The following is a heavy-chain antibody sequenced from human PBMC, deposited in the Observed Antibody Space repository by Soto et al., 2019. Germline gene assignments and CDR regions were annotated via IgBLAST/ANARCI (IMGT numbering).Heavy chain of an antibody. D-gene: IGHD1-26*01. CDR3: AKTGPGSYLSLDY. CDR2: IYYSGST. J-gene: IGHJ4*02. CDR1: GGSISSGGYY. Sequence: QVQLQESGPGLVKPSQTLSLTCTVSGGSISSGGYYWSWIRQHPGKGLEWIGYIYYSGSTYYNPSLKSRVTXSXDTXKNQFSLKLSSVTAADTAVYYCAKTGPGSYLSLDYWGQGTLVTVSS. V-gene: IGHV4-31*03.